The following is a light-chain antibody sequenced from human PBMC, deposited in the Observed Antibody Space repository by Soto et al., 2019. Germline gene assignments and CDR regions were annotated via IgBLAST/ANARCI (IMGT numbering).Light chain of an antibody. Sequence: DIQMTQSPSSLSASVGDRVTITCRASRGISNYLAWYQQRPGTVPKLLISAASILQSGVPSRFSGSGSGTDFTLTISSLQPEDVATYYCQKYNSAPWTFGQGTKVEI. V-gene: IGKV1-27*01. CDR2: AAS. J-gene: IGKJ1*01. CDR3: QKYNSAPWT. CDR1: RGISNY.